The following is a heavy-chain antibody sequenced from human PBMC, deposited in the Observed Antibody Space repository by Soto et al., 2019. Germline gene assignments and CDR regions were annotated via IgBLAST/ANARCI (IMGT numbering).Heavy chain of an antibody. J-gene: IGHJ4*02. V-gene: IGHV1-18*01. CDR1: GYTFTSYG. Sequence: ASVKVSCKASGYTFTSYGISWVRQAPGRGLEWMGWISAYNGNTNYAQKLQGRVTMTTDTSTSTAYMELRSLRSDDTAVYYCARDPKPTMVRGVGDDDWGQATLLTVSS. D-gene: IGHD3-10*01. CDR2: ISAYNGNT. CDR3: ARDPKPTMVRGVGDDD.